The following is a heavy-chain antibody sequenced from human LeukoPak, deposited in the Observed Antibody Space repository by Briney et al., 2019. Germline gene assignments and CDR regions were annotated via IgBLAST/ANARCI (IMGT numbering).Heavy chain of an antibody. J-gene: IGHJ3*02. CDR3: ARGVGGYSAFDI. D-gene: IGHD3-16*02. Sequence: GGSLRLSCAASGFTFSSYAMHWVRQAPGKGLEWVAVISYDGSNKYYADSVKGRFTISRDNSKNTLYLQMNSLGAEDTAVYYCARGVGGYSAFDIWGQGTMVTVSS. V-gene: IGHV3-30-3*01. CDR1: GFTFSSYA. CDR2: ISYDGSNK.